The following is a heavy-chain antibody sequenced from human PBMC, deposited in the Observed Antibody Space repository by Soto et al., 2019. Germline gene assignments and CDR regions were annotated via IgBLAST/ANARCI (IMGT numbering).Heavy chain of an antibody. CDR1: GYTFTSYY. Sequence: ASVKVSCQASGYTFTSYYMHWVRQAPGQGLEWMGIINPSGGSTSYAQKFQGRVTMTRDTSTSTVYMELSSLRSEDTAVYYCARLRLPNYYYYGMDVWGQGTTVTVSS. J-gene: IGHJ6*02. CDR3: ARLRLPNYYYYGMDV. CDR2: INPSGGST. D-gene: IGHD2-15*01. V-gene: IGHV1-46*01.